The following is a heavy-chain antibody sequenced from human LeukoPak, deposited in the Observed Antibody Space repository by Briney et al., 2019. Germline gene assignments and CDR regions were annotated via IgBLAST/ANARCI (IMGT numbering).Heavy chain of an antibody. D-gene: IGHD3-10*01. V-gene: IGHV1-46*01. J-gene: IGHJ4*02. CDR1: GYTFTSYY. CDR3: ARSLDYYGSGSYYPLYYFDY. CDR2: INPSGGST. Sequence: ASVKVSCKASGYTFTSYYMHWVRQAPGQGLEWRGIINPSGGSTSYAQKFQGRVTMTRDTSTSTVYMELSSLRSEDTAVYYCARSLDYYGSGSYYPLYYFDYWGQGTLATVSS.